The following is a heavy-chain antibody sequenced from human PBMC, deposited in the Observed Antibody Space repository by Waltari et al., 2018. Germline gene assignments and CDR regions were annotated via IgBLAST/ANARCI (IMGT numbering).Heavy chain of an antibody. CDR1: GYTFTNYW. J-gene: IGHJ5*02. Sequence: EVQPLQSGVEVKKPGEPLKSSCKASGYTFTNYWTGWVRQMPGKGLEWMGIMNPGDSDTRYSPSFQGQVTVSADKSISTAYLQWSSLKASDSAMYYCAGAVSGTAWFDPWGQGTLVTVSS. V-gene: IGHV5-51*03. CDR2: MNPGDSDT. D-gene: IGHD6-19*01. CDR3: AGAVSGTAWFDP.